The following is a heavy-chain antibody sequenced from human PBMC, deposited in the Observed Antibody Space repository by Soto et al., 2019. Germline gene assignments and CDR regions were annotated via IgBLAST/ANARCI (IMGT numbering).Heavy chain of an antibody. CDR1: GFTFSSYA. CDR3: ARDNPGYGGDLAWYFDL. CDR2: ISYEGNNK. D-gene: IGHD2-21*02. V-gene: IGHV3-30-3*01. Sequence: QVQLVESGGGVVQPGRSLRLSCAASGFTFSSYAMHWVRQAPGKGLEWVAVISYEGNNKYYADSVNGRFTISRDNSKNTLYLQMNSLRAEDTTVYYCARDNPGYGGDLAWYFDLWGRGTLVTVSS. J-gene: IGHJ2*01.